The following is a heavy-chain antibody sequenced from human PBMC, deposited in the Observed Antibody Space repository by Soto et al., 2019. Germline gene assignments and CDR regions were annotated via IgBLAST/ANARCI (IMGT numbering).Heavy chain of an antibody. CDR2: ISWNSGSI. D-gene: IGHD5-18*01. Sequence: LRLSCAASGLTFDDYAMHWVRQAPGKGLEWVSGISWNSGSIGYADSVKGRFTISRDNAKNSLYLQMNSLRAEDTALYYCAKDMVSYGSSDMDVWGQGTTVTVSS. J-gene: IGHJ6*02. CDR1: GLTFDDYA. V-gene: IGHV3-9*01. CDR3: AKDMVSYGSSDMDV.